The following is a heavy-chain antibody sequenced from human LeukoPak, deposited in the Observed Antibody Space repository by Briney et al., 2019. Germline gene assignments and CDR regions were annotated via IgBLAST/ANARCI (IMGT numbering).Heavy chain of an antibody. CDR2: IYSGGST. J-gene: IGHJ4*02. CDR3: AKDRIAAAGTPLY. Sequence: GGSLRLSCAASGFTVSSNYMSWVRQAPGKGLEWVSVIYSGGSTYYADSVKGRFTISRDNSKNTLYLQMNSLRAEDTAVYYCAKDRIAAAGTPLYWGQGTLVTVSS. D-gene: IGHD6-13*01. CDR1: GFTVSSNY. V-gene: IGHV3-53*01.